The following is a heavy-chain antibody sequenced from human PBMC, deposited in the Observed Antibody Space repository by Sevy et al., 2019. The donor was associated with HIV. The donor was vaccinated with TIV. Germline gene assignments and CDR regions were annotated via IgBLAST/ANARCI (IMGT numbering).Heavy chain of an antibody. Sequence: GGSLRLSCAASGFTFSSYGMHWVRQAPGKGLEWVAVISYDGSNKYYADSVKGRFTISRDNSKNTLYLQMNSLRAEDTAVYYCANDSLIVVVFYGMDVWGQGTTVTVSS. J-gene: IGHJ6*02. CDR1: GFTFSSYG. CDR2: ISYDGSNK. CDR3: ANDSLIVVVFYGMDV. D-gene: IGHD3-22*01. V-gene: IGHV3-30*18.